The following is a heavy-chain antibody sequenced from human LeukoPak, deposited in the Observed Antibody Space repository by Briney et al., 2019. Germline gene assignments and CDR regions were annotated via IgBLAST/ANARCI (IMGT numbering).Heavy chain of an antibody. J-gene: IGHJ4*02. CDR1: GASSSAFH. V-gene: IGHV4-4*07. CDR3: ARKDGDY. CDR2: IYSSGST. Sequence: SETLSLTCTVSGASSSAFHWTWFRQPAGKGLEWIGLIYSSGSTLSNPSLKSRVAMSVDLTKNQLSLKLTSVTAADTAMYYCARKDGDYWGRGTLVTVSS.